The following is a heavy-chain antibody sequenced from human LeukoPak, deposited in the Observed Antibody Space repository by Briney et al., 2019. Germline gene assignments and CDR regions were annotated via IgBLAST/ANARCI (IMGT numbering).Heavy chain of an antibody. CDR2: ISSSGNYT. CDR3: ARDSIQQQLVLEDRGYPYYFEH. CDR1: RFTFSSYR. D-gene: IGHD6-13*01. V-gene: IGHV3-21*01. Sequence: KSGGSLRPSCAAPRFTFSSYRMNWVRQAPGKGLGWVSSISSSGNYTYYADSVKGRFTISRDNAKNSLYLQMNSLRAEDTAVYYCARDSIQQQLVLEDRGYPYYFEHWGQGTLVTVSS. J-gene: IGHJ4*02.